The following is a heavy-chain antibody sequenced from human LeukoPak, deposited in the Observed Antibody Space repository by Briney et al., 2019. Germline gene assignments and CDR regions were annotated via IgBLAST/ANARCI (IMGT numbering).Heavy chain of an antibody. V-gene: IGHV4-59*01. CDR3: AKNGGSYFPFDY. J-gene: IGHJ4*02. Sequence: SETLSLTCTVSGGSISSYCWSWIRQPPGKGLEWIGYIYYSGSTNYNPSLKSRVTISVDTSKNQFSLKLSSVTAADTAVYYCAKNGGSYFPFDYWGQGTLVTVSS. D-gene: IGHD1-26*01. CDR2: IYYSGST. CDR1: GGSISSYC.